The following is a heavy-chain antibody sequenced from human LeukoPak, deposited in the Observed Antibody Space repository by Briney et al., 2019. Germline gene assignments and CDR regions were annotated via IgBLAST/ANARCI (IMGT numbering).Heavy chain of an antibody. Sequence: SETLSLTCAVYGGSFSGYYWSWIRQPPGKGLEWIGEINHSGSTNYNPSLKSRVTISVDTSKNQFSLKLSSVTAADTAVYYCARGLDYCSGGSCYSSYYFDYWGQGTLVTVSS. CDR2: INHSGST. D-gene: IGHD2-15*01. J-gene: IGHJ4*02. CDR1: GGSFSGYY. CDR3: ARGLDYCSGGSCYSSYYFDY. V-gene: IGHV4-34*01.